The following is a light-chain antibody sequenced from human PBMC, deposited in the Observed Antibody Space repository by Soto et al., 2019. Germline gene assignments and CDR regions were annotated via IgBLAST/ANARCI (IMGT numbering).Light chain of an antibody. J-gene: IGKJ4*01. CDR2: GAS. V-gene: IGKV1-9*01. CDR1: LAISSY. CDR3: QQLNSHQLT. Sequence: ILVTQSPSSLSASVGDRVTITCRASLAISSYLAWYQQKPGKAPKLLIHGASTLESGVPSRFSGSGSGAEFTLTIRSLQPEDFGSYYCQQLNSHQLTFGGGTKVDTK.